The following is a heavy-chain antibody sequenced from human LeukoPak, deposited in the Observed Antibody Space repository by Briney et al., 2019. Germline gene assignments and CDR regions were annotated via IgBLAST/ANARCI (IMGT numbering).Heavy chain of an antibody. Sequence: ASVKVSCKASGYTFTGYYMHWVRQAPGQGREWMGWINPNSGGTNYAQKFQGRVTMTRDTSISTAYMELSRLRSDDTAVYYCARGPYYYDSSGLQGPFDPWGQGTLVTVSS. CDR1: GYTFTGYY. CDR3: ARGPYYYDSSGLQGPFDP. V-gene: IGHV1-2*02. D-gene: IGHD3-22*01. CDR2: INPNSGGT. J-gene: IGHJ5*02.